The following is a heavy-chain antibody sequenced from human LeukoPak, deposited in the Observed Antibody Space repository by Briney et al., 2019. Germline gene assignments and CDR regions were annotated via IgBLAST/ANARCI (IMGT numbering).Heavy chain of an antibody. CDR3: ASDVGSAPFDY. J-gene: IGHJ4*02. Sequence: GRSLRLSCAATGFTLSSSGMHWVRQAPGKGLEWVAVIWGDENHKYYGDSLRGRFTISRDNAKNTLYLQMDSLRVEDTAVYYCASDVGSAPFDYWGQGTLVTVSS. V-gene: IGHV3-33*01. CDR1: GFTLSSSG. D-gene: IGHD6-25*01. CDR2: IWGDENHK.